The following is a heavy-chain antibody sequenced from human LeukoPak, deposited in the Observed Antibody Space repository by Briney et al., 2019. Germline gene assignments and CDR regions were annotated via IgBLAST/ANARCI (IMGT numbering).Heavy chain of an antibody. CDR1: GFTFSSYS. D-gene: IGHD3-3*01. CDR2: ISSSSSYI. CDR3: ARDKQDDFWSGYYIWFDP. Sequence: GGSLRLSCAASGFTFSSYSMNWVRQAPGKGLEWVSSISSSSSYIYYADSVKGRFTISRDNAKNPLYLQMNSLRAEDTAVYYCARDKQDDFWSGYYIWFDPWGQGTLVTVSS. J-gene: IGHJ5*02. V-gene: IGHV3-21*01.